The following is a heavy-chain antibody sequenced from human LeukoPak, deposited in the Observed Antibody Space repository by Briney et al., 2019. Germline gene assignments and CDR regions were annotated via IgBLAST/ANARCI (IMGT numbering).Heavy chain of an antibody. CDR3: ARILGV. CDR2: ISADGRTS. CDR1: GLTFSNYW. J-gene: IGHJ4*02. V-gene: IGHV3-74*01. Sequence: GGSLRLSCAASGLTFSNYWMHWVRQAPGKGLVWVSGISADGRTSVYADSLKGRFTISRDNAKNSLYLQMNSLKAEDTAVYYCARILGVWGQGTLVTVSS.